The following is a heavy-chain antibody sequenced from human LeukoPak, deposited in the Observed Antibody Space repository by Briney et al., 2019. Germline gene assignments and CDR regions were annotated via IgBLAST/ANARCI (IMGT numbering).Heavy chain of an antibody. CDR1: GFTVSSNY. D-gene: IGHD6-13*01. V-gene: IGHV3-66*01. Sequence: GGSLRLSCAASGFTVSSNYMSWVRQAPGKGLEWVSVIYSGGSTYYADSVKGRFTISRDNSKNTLYLQMNSLRAEDTAVYYCARVLSGYSSSWFRFDYWGQGTLVTVSS. CDR2: IYSGGST. J-gene: IGHJ4*02. CDR3: ARVLSGYSSSWFRFDY.